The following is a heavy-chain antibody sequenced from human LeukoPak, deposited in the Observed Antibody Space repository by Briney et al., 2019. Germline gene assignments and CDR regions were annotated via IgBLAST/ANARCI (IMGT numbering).Heavy chain of an antibody. D-gene: IGHD2-15*01. J-gene: IGHJ3*02. Sequence: PSETLSLTCTVSGGSISSGDYYWSWIRQPPGKGLEWIGYIYYSGSTYYNPSLKSRVTISVDTSKNQFSLKLSSVTAADTAVYYCARDRYCSGGSCYYLRFGDAFDIWGQGTMVTVSS. CDR3: ARDRYCSGGSCYYLRFGDAFDI. CDR1: GGSISSGDYY. CDR2: IYYSGST. V-gene: IGHV4-30-4*01.